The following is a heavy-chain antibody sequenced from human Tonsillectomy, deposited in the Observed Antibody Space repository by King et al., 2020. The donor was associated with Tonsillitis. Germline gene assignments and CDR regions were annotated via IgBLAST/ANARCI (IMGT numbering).Heavy chain of an antibody. J-gene: IGHJ4*02. CDR1: GGSISSYY. V-gene: IGHV4-4*07. Sequence: LQLQESGPGLVKPSETLSLTCTVSGGSISSYYWSWIRQPAGKGLEWIGRIYTSGSTKYNLSLKSRVPMSVDTSKNQFSLKLSSVTAADPAVYYCAREFQSSRPLDYWGQGTLVTVSS. CDR3: AREFQSSRPLDY. D-gene: IGHD6-13*01. CDR2: IYTSGST.